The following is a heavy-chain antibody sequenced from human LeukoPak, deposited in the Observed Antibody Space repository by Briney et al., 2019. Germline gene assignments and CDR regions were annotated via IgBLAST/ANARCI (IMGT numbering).Heavy chain of an antibody. V-gene: IGHV4-39*07. J-gene: IGHJ4*02. CDR3: ARRYGGTAGGYFDY. CDR2: IYYSGST. CDR1: GGSISSSSYY. Sequence: SETLSLTCTVSGGSISSSSYYWGWIRQPPGKGLEWIGSIYYSGSTYYNPSLKSRVTISVDTSKSQFSLKLSSVTAADTAVYYCARRYGGTAGGYFDYWGQGTLVTVSS. D-gene: IGHD1-1*01.